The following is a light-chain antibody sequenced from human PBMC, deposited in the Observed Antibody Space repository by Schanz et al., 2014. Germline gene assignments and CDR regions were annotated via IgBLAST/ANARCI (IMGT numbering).Light chain of an antibody. V-gene: IGKV1-39*01. CDR3: QQSYTAPSFSTPS. CDR1: HSIRTF. Sequence: DIEMTQSPSSLSASVGGRVTITCRASHSIRTFLNWYQQKQGKAPKLLIYDASTLQSGVPSRFSGSGSATDFTLTITNLQPEDFATYYCQQSYTAPSFSTPSFGPGTTVDIK. J-gene: IGKJ3*01. CDR2: DAS.